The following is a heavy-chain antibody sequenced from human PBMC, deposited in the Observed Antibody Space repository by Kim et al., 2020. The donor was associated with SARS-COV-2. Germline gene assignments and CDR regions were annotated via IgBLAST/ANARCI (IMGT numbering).Heavy chain of an antibody. J-gene: IGHJ4*02. D-gene: IGHD6-19*01. Sequence: ANSVKAPFTISGDNAKNSLYLQMNSLRAEDTAVYYCARAYSSGWAYFDYWGQGTLVTVSS. V-gene: IGHV3-21*01. CDR3: ARAYSSGWAYFDY.